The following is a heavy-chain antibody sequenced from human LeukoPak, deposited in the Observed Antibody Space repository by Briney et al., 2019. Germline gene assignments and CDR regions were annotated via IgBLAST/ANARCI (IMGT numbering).Heavy chain of an antibody. CDR3: AYSTNYQQH. V-gene: IGHV4-34*01. CDR2: INHSEST. D-gene: IGHD2-8*01. J-gene: IGHJ1*01. CDR1: GGSFSDFY. Sequence: SETLSLTCAVYGGSFSDFYGSWFCQPPGKGLEWSGEINHSESTNYNPSLKSRVTISVDTSKSQFSLRLTSVTAADTAVYFCAYSTNYQQHWGQGTLVTVSS.